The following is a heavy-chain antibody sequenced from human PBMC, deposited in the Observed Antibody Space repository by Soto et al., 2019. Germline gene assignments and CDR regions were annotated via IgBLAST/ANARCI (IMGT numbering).Heavy chain of an antibody. CDR3: ARELEYPPAYGMDV. Sequence: GGSLRLSCAASGLTFSSYAMSWVRQAPGKGLEWVSAISGSGGSTYYADSVKGRFTISRDNSKNTLYLQMNSLRAEDTAVYYCARELEYPPAYGMDVWGQGTTVTVSS. CDR2: ISGSGGST. V-gene: IGHV3-23*01. D-gene: IGHD2-2*01. CDR1: GLTFSSYA. J-gene: IGHJ6*02.